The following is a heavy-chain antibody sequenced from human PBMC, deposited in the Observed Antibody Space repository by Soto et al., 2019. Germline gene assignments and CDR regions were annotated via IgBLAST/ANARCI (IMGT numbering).Heavy chain of an antibody. CDR2: INHSGST. D-gene: IGHD3-22*01. CDR3: ARGSIRRPAVTMIYYFDY. V-gene: IGHV4-34*01. J-gene: IGHJ4*02. CDR1: GGSFSGYY. Sequence: SETLSLTCAVYGGSFSGYYWSWIRQPPGKGLEWIGEINHSGSTNYNPSLKSRVTISVDTSKNQFSLKLSSVTAADTAVYYCARGSIRRPAVTMIYYFDYWGQGTLVTVSS.